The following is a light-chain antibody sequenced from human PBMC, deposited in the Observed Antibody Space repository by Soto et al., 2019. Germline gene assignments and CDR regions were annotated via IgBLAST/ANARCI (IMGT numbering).Light chain of an antibody. V-gene: IGKV3-20*01. J-gene: IGKJ4*01. CDR3: QQYGSSALT. Sequence: EIVLTQSPGTLSLSPGERATLSCRASQSVSSIYLAWYQQKPGQAPRLLIYGASSRATGIPDRFSGSGSGTDFTLTISRLEPEDFAVYYWQQYGSSALTFGGGTKVEIK. CDR2: GAS. CDR1: QSVSSIY.